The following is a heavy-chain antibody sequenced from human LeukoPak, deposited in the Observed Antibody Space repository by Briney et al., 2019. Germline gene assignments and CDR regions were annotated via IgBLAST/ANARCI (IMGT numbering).Heavy chain of an antibody. Sequence: GASAKDSCKAPRDTFSSYAISSVRQAPRQGLEWMGGIIPIFSTANYAQKFQGRVTITADESTSTAYMELSSLRSEDTVVYYCAANYYGSGSYYKIQVDYWGQGTLVTVSS. CDR1: RDTFSSYA. CDR3: AANYYGSGSYYKIQVDY. J-gene: IGHJ4*02. V-gene: IGHV1-69*13. D-gene: IGHD3-10*01. CDR2: IIPIFSTA.